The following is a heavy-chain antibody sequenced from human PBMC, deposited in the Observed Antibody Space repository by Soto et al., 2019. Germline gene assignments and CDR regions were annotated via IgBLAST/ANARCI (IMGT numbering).Heavy chain of an antibody. D-gene: IGHD1-26*01. V-gene: IGHV3-21*01. Sequence: PGGSLRLSCAASGFTFSSYSMNWVRQAPGKGLEWVSSISSSSSYIYYADSVKGRFTISRDNAKNSLYLQMNSLRAEDTAVYYCARDRTPWELHYFDYWGQGTLVTVSS. CDR1: GFTFSSYS. CDR2: ISSSSSYI. J-gene: IGHJ4*02. CDR3: ARDRTPWELHYFDY.